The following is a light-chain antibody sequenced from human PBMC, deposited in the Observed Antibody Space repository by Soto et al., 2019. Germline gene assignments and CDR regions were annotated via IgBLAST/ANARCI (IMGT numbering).Light chain of an antibody. V-gene: IGKV3-15*01. CDR2: GAS. CDR1: QSVSSN. CDR3: HQYDDGPYT. Sequence: EIVMTQSPATLSLSPGERATLSCRASQSVSSNVAWHQQIPGQTPRLLIYGASTRATGIPVRFSGSGSGTEFTLTISSLQSEDFAVYYCHQYDDGPYTFGQGTKVEI. J-gene: IGKJ2*01.